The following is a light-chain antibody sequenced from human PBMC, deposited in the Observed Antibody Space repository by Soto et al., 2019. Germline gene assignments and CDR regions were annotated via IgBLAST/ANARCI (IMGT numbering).Light chain of an antibody. V-gene: IGLV2-14*01. CDR2: EVS. J-gene: IGLJ2*01. CDR3: SSYITSTTLVV. Sequence: QSVLTQPASVSGSPGQSITISCTGTSSDVGDYNYVSWYQQHPGKAPKLMIYEVSNRPSGVSNRFSGSKSGNTASLTISGLQAEDEAAYYCSSYITSTTLVVFGGGTKVTVL. CDR1: SSDVGDYNY.